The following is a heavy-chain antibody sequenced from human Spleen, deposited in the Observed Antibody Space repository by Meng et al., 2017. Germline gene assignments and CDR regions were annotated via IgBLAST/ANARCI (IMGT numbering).Heavy chain of an antibody. J-gene: IGHJ4*02. D-gene: IGHD1-26*01. Sequence: SLKISCAASGFTFSSYEMNWVRQAPGKGLEWVSGISWNSGVIVYADSVKGRFTISRNNAKNSLYLQMNSLRPEDTALYYCTKDLEAEVGATPEYWGQGTLVTVSS. V-gene: IGHV3-9*01. CDR2: ISWNSGVI. CDR1: GFTFSSYE. CDR3: TKDLEAEVGATPEY.